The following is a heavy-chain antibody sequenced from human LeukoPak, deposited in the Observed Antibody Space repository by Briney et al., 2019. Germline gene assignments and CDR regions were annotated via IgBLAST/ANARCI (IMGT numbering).Heavy chain of an antibody. CDR3: ARDLWCSGGSCSDR. D-gene: IGHD2-15*01. Sequence: PGGSLRLSCAASGFTFSSYSMNWVRQAPGKGLEWVSYISSSSSTIYYADSVKGRFTISRDNAENSLYLQMNSLRAEDTAVYYCARDLWCSGGSCSDRWGQGTLVTVSS. CDR2: ISSSSSTI. V-gene: IGHV3-48*01. CDR1: GFTFSSYS. J-gene: IGHJ5*02.